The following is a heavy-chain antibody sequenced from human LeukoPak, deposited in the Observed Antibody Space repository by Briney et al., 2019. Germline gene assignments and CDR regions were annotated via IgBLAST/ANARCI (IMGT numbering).Heavy chain of an antibody. V-gene: IGHV3-21*01. Sequence: GGSLRLSCAASGFTFSSYSMNWVRQAPGKGLEWVSSISSSSSYIYYADSVKGRFTISRDNAKNSLYLQMNSLRAEDTAVYYCAREVGELTLDYWGQGTLVAVSS. CDR1: GFTFSSYS. CDR2: ISSSSSYI. D-gene: IGHD1-26*01. CDR3: AREVGELTLDY. J-gene: IGHJ4*02.